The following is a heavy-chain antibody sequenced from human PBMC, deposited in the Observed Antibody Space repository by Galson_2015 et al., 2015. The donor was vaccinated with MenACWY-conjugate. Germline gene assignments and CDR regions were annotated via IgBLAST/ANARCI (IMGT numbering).Heavy chain of an antibody. J-gene: IGHJ4*02. CDR3: AGPLRGGGWSLGY. D-gene: IGHD6-19*01. Sequence: VKVSCKAYGYTFTSYYMHWVRQAPGQGLEWMGIINPSGGGTSYAQKFQGRVTMTRDTATYTVYMELSSLKSEDTAVYYCAGPLRGGGWSLGYWGQGTLVTVSS. CDR1: GYTFTSYY. CDR2: INPSGGGT. V-gene: IGHV1-46*01.